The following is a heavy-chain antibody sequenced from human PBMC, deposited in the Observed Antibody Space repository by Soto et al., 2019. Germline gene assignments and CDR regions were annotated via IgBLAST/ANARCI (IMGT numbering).Heavy chain of an antibody. CDR2: INSDGSST. V-gene: IGHV3-74*01. J-gene: IGHJ3*02. Sequence: EVQLVESGGGLVQPGGSLRLSCAASGFTFSSYWMHWVRQAPGKGLVWVSHINSDGSSTSYADSVKGRFTISRDNAKNTLYLQMNSLRAEDTAVYYCARDSGWIGLYAFDIWGQGTMVTVSS. D-gene: IGHD6-19*01. CDR1: GFTFSSYW. CDR3: ARDSGWIGLYAFDI.